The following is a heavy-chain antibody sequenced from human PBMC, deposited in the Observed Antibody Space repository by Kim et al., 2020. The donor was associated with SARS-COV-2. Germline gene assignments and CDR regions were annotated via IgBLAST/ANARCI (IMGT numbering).Heavy chain of an antibody. CDR3: ARIRCDASSSSGQAAYFDY. D-gene: IGHD2-2*01. CDR1: GFSLNTRGMC. CDR2: IDLDDDT. J-gene: IGHJ4*02. V-gene: IGHV2-70*11. Sequence: SGPTLVKPTQTLILTCTFSGFSLNTRGMCVSWIRQPPGKALEWLARIDLDDDTYYTTSLRTRITITKDTSKNQVVLTMTNMDPVDTATYYCARIRCDASSSSGQAAYFDYWGQGTLVTVSS.